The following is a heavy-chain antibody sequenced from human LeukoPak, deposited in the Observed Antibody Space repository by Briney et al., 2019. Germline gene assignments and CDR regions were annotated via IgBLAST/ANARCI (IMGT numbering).Heavy chain of an antibody. CDR3: ASGGSYLPNFDY. CDR1: GFTLSNYG. J-gene: IGHJ4*02. CDR2: IRYDGSNK. D-gene: IGHD2-15*01. V-gene: IGHV3-30*02. Sequence: GGSLRLSCAASGFTLSNYGMHWVRQAPGKGLEWVAFIRYDGSNKYYADSVKGRFTISRDNSKKTLYLQMNSLRAEDTAVYYCASGGSYLPNFDYWGQGTLVTVSS.